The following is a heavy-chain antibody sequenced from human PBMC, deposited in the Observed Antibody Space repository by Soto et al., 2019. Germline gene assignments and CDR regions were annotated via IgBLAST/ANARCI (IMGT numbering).Heavy chain of an antibody. CDR2: INPSGGST. J-gene: IGHJ5*02. CDR3: ARDLNLGGGSGSYYMGLFDP. V-gene: IGHV1-46*01. Sequence: ASAKVSLPASGYTFRSDYMHLVRQDPGQGLEWMGIINPSGGSTSYAQKFQGRVTMTRDTSTSTVYMELSSLRSEDTAVYYCARDLNLGGGSGSYYMGLFDPWGQGTLVTVSS. D-gene: IGHD3-10*01. CDR1: GYTFRSDY.